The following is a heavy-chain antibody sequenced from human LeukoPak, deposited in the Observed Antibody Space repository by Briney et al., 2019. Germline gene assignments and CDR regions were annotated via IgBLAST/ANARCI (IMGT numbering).Heavy chain of an antibody. D-gene: IGHD3-3*01. Sequence: GASVKVSRKASGGTFSSYAISWVRQAPGQGLEWMGGIIPIFGTANYAQKFQGRVTITTDESTSTAYMELSSLRSEDTAVYYCARAQRFLESSIWDYWGQGTLVTVSS. CDR2: IIPIFGTA. CDR1: GGTFSSYA. V-gene: IGHV1-69*05. CDR3: ARAQRFLESSIWDY. J-gene: IGHJ4*02.